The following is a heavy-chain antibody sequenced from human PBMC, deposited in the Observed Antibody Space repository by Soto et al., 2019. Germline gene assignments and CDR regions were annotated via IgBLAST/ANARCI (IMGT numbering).Heavy chain of an antibody. D-gene: IGHD3-10*01. CDR1: GGSFSGYY. CDR2: INQSGST. Sequence: QVQLQQWGAGLLKPSETLSLTCAVYGGSFSGYYWTWIRQPPGTGLEWIGEINQSGSTNYNPSLKSRVTISVDTSKNQSSLKLTFVTATDTAVYLSARDNITGLFDYWGQGTLVTVSS. J-gene: IGHJ4*02. CDR3: ARDNITGLFDY. V-gene: IGHV4-34*01.